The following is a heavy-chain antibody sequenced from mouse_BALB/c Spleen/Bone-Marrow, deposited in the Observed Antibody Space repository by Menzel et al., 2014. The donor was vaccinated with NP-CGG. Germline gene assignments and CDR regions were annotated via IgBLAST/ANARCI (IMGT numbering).Heavy chain of an antibody. CDR2: IRNKANGYTT. CDR3: ARDKGRVFFDY. J-gene: IGHJ2*01. V-gene: IGHV7-3*02. Sequence: EVKLVESGGGLVQPGGSLRLSCATSGFTFIDYYMNWVRQPPGKALEWLGFIRNKANGYTTEYSASVKSRFTISRDNSQNILYLQMNTLRVDDSATYYCARDKGRVFFDYWGQGTTLTVSS. CDR1: GFTFIDYY.